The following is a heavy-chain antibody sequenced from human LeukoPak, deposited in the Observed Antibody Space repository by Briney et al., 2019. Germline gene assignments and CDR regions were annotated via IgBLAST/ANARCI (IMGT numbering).Heavy chain of an antibody. CDR1: GGSISSSSYY. V-gene: IGHV4-39*01. Sequence: PSETLSLTCTVSGGSISSSSYYWGWIRQPPGKGLEWIGSIYYSGSTYYNPSLKSRVTISVDTSKNQFSLKLSSVTAADTAVYYCARLRYYGSGSYEYYFDYWGQGTLVTVSS. J-gene: IGHJ4*02. CDR3: ARLRYYGSGSYEYYFDY. D-gene: IGHD3-10*01. CDR2: IYYSGST.